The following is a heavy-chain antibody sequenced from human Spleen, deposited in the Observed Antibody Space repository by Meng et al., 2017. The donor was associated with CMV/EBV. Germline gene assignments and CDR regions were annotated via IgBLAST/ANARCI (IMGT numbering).Heavy chain of an antibody. CDR1: GYTFTSYG. V-gene: IGHV1-18*01. CDR3: ARDRPGYCSGGSCPGDYYYGMDV. D-gene: IGHD2-15*01. Sequence: ASVKVSCKASGYTFTSYGISWVRQAPGQGLEWMGWISAYNGNTNYAQKLQGRVTMTTDTSTSTAYMELRSLRSDDTAVYYCARDRPGYCSGGSCPGDYYYGMDVWGQGTTVTVSS. J-gene: IGHJ6*02. CDR2: ISAYNGNT.